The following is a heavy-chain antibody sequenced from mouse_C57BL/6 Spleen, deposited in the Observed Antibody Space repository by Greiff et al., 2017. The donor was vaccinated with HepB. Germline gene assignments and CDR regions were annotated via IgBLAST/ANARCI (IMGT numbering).Heavy chain of an antibody. D-gene: IGHD1-1*01. CDR2: IDPSDSET. CDR1: GYTFTSYW. V-gene: IGHV1-52*01. Sequence: VQLQQPGAEPVRPGSSVKLSCKASGYTFTSYWMHWVKQRPIQGLEWIGNIDPSDSETHYNQKFKDKATLTVDKSSSTAYMQLSSLTSEDSAVYYCARFPYYYGSPYARDYWGQGTSVTVSS. J-gene: IGHJ4*01. CDR3: ARFPYYYGSPYARDY.